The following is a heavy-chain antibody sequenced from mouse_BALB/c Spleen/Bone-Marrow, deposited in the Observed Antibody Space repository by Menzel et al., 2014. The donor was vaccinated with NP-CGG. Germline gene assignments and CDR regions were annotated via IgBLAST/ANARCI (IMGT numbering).Heavy chain of an antibody. D-gene: IGHD1-1*01. V-gene: IGHV14-3*02. CDR2: IDPANGNT. CDR3: ARYYYGSSCFDY. J-gene: IGHJ2*01. CDR1: GFNIKDTY. Sequence: EVQLQQSGAELVKPGASVKLSCTASGFNIKDTYMHWVKQRPEQGLEWIGRIDPANGNTKYDPKFQGKATITADTSSNTACLQLSSLTSEDTAVYYCARYYYGSSCFDYWGQGTTLTVSS.